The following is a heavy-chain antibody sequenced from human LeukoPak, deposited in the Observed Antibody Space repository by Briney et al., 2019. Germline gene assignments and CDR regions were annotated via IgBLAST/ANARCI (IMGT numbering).Heavy chain of an antibody. D-gene: IGHD1-26*01. J-gene: IGHJ4*02. CDR1: GGTFSSYA. Sequence: ASVKVSCKASGGTFSSYAISWVRQAPGQGLEWMGVINPVGGSTTYALNFQGRVSMTRDTSTHTVYMELSSLRSDDTAVYYCARDPSGSWQWFDYWGQGTLVTVSS. V-gene: IGHV1-46*01. CDR3: ARDPSGSWQWFDY. CDR2: INPVGGST.